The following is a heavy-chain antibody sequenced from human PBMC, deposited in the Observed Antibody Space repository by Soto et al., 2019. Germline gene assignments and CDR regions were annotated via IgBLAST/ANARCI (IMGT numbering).Heavy chain of an antibody. Sequence: GGSLRLSCAASGFSFSSYSMNWVRQAPGKGLEWVSYISSSSSTIYYADSVKGRFTISRDNAKNALYLQMNSLRDEDTAVYYCARVVIFGVLMEGAGMDVWGQGTTVTVSS. D-gene: IGHD3-3*01. CDR2: ISSSSSTI. CDR3: ARVVIFGVLMEGAGMDV. V-gene: IGHV3-48*02. J-gene: IGHJ6*02. CDR1: GFSFSSYS.